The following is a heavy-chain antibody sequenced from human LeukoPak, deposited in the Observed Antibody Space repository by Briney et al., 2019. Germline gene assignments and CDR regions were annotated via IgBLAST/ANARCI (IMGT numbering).Heavy chain of an antibody. CDR1: GFSFSSYS. CDR2: ISSSSSYI. J-gene: IGHJ4*02. Sequence: GGSLRLSCAASGFSFSSYSMNWVRQAPGKGLEWVSSISSSSSYIYYADSVKGRFTISRDNAKNSLYLQMNSLRAEDTAVYYCARAIGESYYYDSSGVSDYRGQGTLVTVSS. V-gene: IGHV3-21*01. D-gene: IGHD3-22*01. CDR3: ARAIGESYYYDSSGVSDY.